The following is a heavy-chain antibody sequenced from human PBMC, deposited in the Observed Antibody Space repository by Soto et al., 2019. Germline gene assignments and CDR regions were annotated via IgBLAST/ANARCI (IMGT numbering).Heavy chain of an antibody. CDR2: IYYSGST. Sequence: QVQLQESGPGLVKPSETLSLTCTVSGGSISSYYWSWIRQPPGKGLEWIGYIYYSGSTNYNPSLKSRVTISVDTSKNQFSLKLSSVTAADTAVYYCARPRGPRSWYLAFDIWGQGTMVTVSS. CDR3: ARPRGPRSWYLAFDI. CDR1: GGSISSYY. V-gene: IGHV4-59*08. D-gene: IGHD6-13*01. J-gene: IGHJ3*02.